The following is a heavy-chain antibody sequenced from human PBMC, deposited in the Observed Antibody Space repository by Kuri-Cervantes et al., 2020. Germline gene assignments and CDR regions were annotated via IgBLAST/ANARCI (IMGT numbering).Heavy chain of an antibody. CDR2: MNPNSGNT. D-gene: IGHD3-22*01. V-gene: IGHV1-8*01. J-gene: IGHJ6*02. CDR1: GYTFTSYD. Sequence: ASVKVSCKASGYTFTSYDINWVRQATGQGLEWMGWMNPNSGNTGYAQKFQGRVTMTRNTSISTAYMELSSLRSEDTAVYYCARAHSSGYYYTYYYGMDVWGQGTTVTVSS. CDR3: ARAHSSGYYYTYYYGMDV.